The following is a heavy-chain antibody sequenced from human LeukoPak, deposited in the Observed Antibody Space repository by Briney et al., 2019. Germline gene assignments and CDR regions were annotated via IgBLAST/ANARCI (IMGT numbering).Heavy chain of an antibody. Sequence: GGSLRLSCAASGFTFSNAWMSWVRQAPGKGLEWVGRIKGKTDGGTTDYAAPVKGRFTISRDDSKNTLYLQMNSLKTEDTAVYYCTTAPPQYGSGSYYLDYWGQGTLVTVSS. CDR2: IKGKTDGGTT. CDR3: TTAPPQYGSGSYYLDY. V-gene: IGHV3-15*01. D-gene: IGHD3-10*01. CDR1: GFTFSNAW. J-gene: IGHJ4*02.